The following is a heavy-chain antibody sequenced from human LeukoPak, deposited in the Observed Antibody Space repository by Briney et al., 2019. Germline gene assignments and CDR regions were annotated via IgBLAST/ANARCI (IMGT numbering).Heavy chain of an antibody. V-gene: IGHV4-34*01. D-gene: IGHD3-10*01. Sequence: SETLSLTCAVYGGSFSGYYWSWIRQPPGKGLEWIGEINHSGSTNYNPSLKSRVTISVDTSKNQFSLKLSSVTAADTAVYYCARHGVLLWFGDWGRGTLVTVSS. CDR1: GGSFSGYY. CDR2: INHSGST. J-gene: IGHJ4*02. CDR3: ARHGVLLWFGD.